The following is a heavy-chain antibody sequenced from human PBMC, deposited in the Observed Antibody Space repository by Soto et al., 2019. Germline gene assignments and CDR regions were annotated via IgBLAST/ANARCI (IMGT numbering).Heavy chain of an antibody. CDR3: ARDTHHSSSPLGYGMDV. J-gene: IGHJ6*02. CDR1: GYTFTGYY. V-gene: IGHV1-2*04. Sequence: QVQLVQSGAEVKKPGASVKVSCKASGYTFTGYYMHWVRQAPGQGLEWMGWINPNSGGSNYAQKFQGWVTMTRDTSISTAYMELSRLKSDDTAVYYCARDTHHSSSPLGYGMDVWGQGTTVTVSS. CDR2: INPNSGGS. D-gene: IGHD6-13*01.